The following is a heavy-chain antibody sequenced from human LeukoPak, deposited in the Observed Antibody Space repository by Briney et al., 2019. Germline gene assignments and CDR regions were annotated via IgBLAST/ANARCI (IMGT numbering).Heavy chain of an antibody. CDR3: AKLRWSPLDYYYYMDV. V-gene: IGHV1-18*04. D-gene: IGHD4-23*01. CDR1: GYTFTSYG. Sequence: ASVKLSCTASGYTFTSYGISWVRQAPGQGLEWMGWISAYNGSTNYAQMLQGRTTITKDTSTSTAYMELRSLRSDDTAAYYGAKLRWSPLDYYYYMDVWGKGNTVTVSS. J-gene: IGHJ6*03. CDR2: ISAYNGST.